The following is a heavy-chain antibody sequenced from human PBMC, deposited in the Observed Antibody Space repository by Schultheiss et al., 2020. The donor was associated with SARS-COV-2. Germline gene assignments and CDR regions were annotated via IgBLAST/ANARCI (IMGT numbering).Heavy chain of an antibody. V-gene: IGHV1-8*02. CDR3: ARSPVVTTAFFGAFDI. Sequence: ASVKVSCKASGGTFSSYAISWVRQAPGQGLEWMGWMNPNSGNTGYAQKFQGRVTMTRDTSISTAYMELSRLRSEDTAVYYCARSPVVTTAFFGAFDIWGQGTMVTVSS. CDR2: MNPNSGNT. J-gene: IGHJ3*02. D-gene: IGHD4-17*01. CDR1: GGTFSSYA.